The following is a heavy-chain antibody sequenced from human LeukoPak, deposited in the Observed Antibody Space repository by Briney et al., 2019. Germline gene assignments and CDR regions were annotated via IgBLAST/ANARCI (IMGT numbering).Heavy chain of an antibody. D-gene: IGHD5-24*01. J-gene: IGHJ4*02. CDR1: GFTFSSYR. CDR2: ISSSSSMI. V-gene: IGHV3-48*01. Sequence: GGSLRLSCAASGFTFSSYRMNWVRQAPGKGLEWVSYISSSSSMIYYADSVKGRFTISRDNAKHSLYLQMKSLRAEDTAVYYCARGDGYNFFDYWGQGTLVTVSS. CDR3: ARGDGYNFFDY.